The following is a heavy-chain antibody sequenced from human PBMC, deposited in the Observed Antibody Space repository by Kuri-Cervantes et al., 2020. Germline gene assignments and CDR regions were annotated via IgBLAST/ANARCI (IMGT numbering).Heavy chain of an antibody. J-gene: IGHJ4*02. CDR3: TTLAVTTGGVDY. D-gene: IGHD4-17*01. CDR2: MSYDGSNN. Sequence: GGSLRLSCAASGFTFSSYGMHWVRQAPGKGLEWVAVMSYDGSNNYYADSVKGRFTISRDNSKNTLSLQMNSLKTEDPAVYYSTTLAVTTGGVDYWGQGTLVTVSS. V-gene: IGHV3-30*03. CDR1: GFTFSSYG.